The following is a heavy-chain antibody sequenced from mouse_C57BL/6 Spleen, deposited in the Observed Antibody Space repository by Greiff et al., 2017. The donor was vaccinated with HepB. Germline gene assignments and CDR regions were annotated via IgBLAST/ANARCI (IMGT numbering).Heavy chain of an antibody. D-gene: IGHD3-2*02. CDR1: GYSITSDY. CDR2: ISYSGST. Sequence: EVKLMESGPGLAKPSQTLSLTCSVTGYSITSDYWNWIRKFPGNKLEYMGYISYSGSTYYNPSLKSRISITRDTSKNQYYLQLNSVTTEDTATYYCARYTLLSSGYWYFDVWGTGTTVTVSS. CDR3: ARYTLLSSGYWYFDV. J-gene: IGHJ1*03. V-gene: IGHV3-8*01.